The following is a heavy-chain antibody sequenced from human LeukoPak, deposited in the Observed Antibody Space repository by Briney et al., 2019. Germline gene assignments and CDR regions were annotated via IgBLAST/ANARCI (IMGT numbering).Heavy chain of an antibody. D-gene: IGHD3-10*01. CDR1: GFTFSNCW. CDR2: IKQDGSEK. Sequence: GGSLRLSCAASGFTFSNCWMSWVRQAPGKGLEWVANIKQDGSEKYYVDSVKGRFTISRDNAKNSLYLQMNSLRAEDTAVYYCASLGPYWYFDLWGRGTLVTVSS. V-gene: IGHV3-7*01. J-gene: IGHJ2*01. CDR3: ASLGPYWYFDL.